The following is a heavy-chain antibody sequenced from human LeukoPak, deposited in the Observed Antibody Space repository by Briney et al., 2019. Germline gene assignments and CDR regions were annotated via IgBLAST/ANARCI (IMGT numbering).Heavy chain of an antibody. V-gene: IGHV6-1*01. CDR2: TYYKSKWNN. J-gene: IGHJ4*02. Sequence: SQTLSLTCAISGDSVSSNTVAWNWIRQSPSRGLEWLGRTYYKSKWNNNYAISVKSQITISPDTSKNQFSLQLNSVTPEDTAVYYCARGDIPLDYWGQGTLVTVSS. CDR1: GDSVSSNTVA. CDR3: ARGDIPLDY. D-gene: IGHD2-21*01.